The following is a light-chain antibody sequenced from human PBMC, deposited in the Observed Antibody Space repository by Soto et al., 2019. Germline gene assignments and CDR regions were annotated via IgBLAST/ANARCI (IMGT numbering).Light chain of an antibody. CDR1: QSISSY. J-gene: IGKJ1*01. CDR2: DAS. Sequence: NQVTKAQTFLVYVIGERVAIHCRASQSISSYLNWYQQKPGKAPKLLVYDASTLQSGVASRFSGSGSGTEFTLIISGLQPDDSATYYCQQYTNTNNPWMFGQGTKVDIK. CDR3: QQYTNTNNPWM. V-gene: IGKV1-39*01.